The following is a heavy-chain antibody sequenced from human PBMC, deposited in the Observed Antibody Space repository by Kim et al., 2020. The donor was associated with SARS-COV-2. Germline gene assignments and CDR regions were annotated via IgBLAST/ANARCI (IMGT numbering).Heavy chain of an antibody. CDR1: GGSISSSNW. D-gene: IGHD3-10*01. V-gene: IGHV4-4*02. J-gene: IGHJ4*02. CDR3: AREGIYYGSGRAFDY. CDR2: IYHSGST. Sequence: SETLSLTCAVSGGSISSSNWWSWVRQPPGKGLEWIGEIYHSGSTNYNPSLKSRVTISVDKSKNQFSLKLSSVTAADTAVYYCAREGIYYGSGRAFDYWGQGTLVTVSS.